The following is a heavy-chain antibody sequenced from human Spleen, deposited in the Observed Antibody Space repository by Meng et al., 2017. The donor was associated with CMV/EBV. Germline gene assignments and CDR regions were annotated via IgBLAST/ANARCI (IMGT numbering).Heavy chain of an antibody. CDR2: IYYSGST. J-gene: IGHJ5*02. Sequence: SETLSLTCTVSGGSLRSGGYYWSWIRQPPGKGLEWIGYIYYSGSTNYNPSLKSRVTISVDTSKNQFSLKLSSVTAADTAVYYCARATTVSSGSYPNWFDPWGQGTLVTVSS. CDR3: ARATTVSSGSYPNWFDP. CDR1: GGSLRSGGYY. D-gene: IGHD1-26*01. V-gene: IGHV4-61*08.